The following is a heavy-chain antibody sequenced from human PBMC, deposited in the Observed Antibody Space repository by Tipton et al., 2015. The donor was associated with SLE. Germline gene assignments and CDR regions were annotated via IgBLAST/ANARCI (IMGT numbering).Heavy chain of an antibody. CDR2: LYYSGNT. D-gene: IGHD3-10*01. CDR3: ARQGLRLLSPLDA. J-gene: IGHJ6*02. CDR1: GGSIRSSRHF. Sequence: LRLSCTVSGGSIRSSRHFWGWIRQPPGKGLEWIGVLYYSGNTYYNPSLKSPVTLSIDTSKNHFSLELTSVTAADTAVYYCARQGLRLLSPLDAWGQGTTVTVS. V-gene: IGHV4-39*01.